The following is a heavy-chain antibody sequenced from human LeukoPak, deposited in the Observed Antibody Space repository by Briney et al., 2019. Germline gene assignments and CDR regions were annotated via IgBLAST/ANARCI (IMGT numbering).Heavy chain of an antibody. Sequence: PSEILSLTCTVSGGSISSSSYYWGWIRQPPGKGLEWIGSIDASGSTHYNPSLKSRLTIFVDTSKNQFSLKVNSVTAADTAFYYCARNVTMTESGTKFNYFDYWGQGTLVTVSS. J-gene: IGHJ4*02. CDR3: ARNVTMTESGTKFNYFDY. V-gene: IGHV4-39*01. D-gene: IGHD1-26*01. CDR2: IDASGST. CDR1: GGSISSSSYY.